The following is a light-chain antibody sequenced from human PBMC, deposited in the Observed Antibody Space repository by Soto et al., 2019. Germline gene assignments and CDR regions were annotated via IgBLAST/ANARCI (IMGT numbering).Light chain of an antibody. CDR3: SSYTSSSTLDVV. J-gene: IGLJ2*01. CDR2: EVS. V-gene: IGLV2-14*01. Sequence: QSALTQPASVSGSPGQSITISCTGTSSDVGGYNYVSWYQQPPGKAPKLMIYEVSNRPSGVSNRFSGSKSGNTASLTISGLQAEDEADYYCSSYTSSSTLDVVFGGGTQLTVL. CDR1: SSDVGGYNY.